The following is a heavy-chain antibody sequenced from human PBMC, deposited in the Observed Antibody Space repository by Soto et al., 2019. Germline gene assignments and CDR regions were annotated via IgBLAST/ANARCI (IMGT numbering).Heavy chain of an antibody. D-gene: IGHD3-3*01. V-gene: IGHV1-18*01. CDR3: ARDPHEFWTSYWFDT. Sequence: ASVRVSCKTSGYTFNTYGINWVRQAPGQGLELMGWISAYDGKTTYAEKFQGRVTMTTDTSTSTAYMELRSLRSDDTAIYYCARDPHEFWTSYWFDTWGQGTPVIVS. J-gene: IGHJ5*02. CDR1: GYTFNTYG. CDR2: ISAYDGKT.